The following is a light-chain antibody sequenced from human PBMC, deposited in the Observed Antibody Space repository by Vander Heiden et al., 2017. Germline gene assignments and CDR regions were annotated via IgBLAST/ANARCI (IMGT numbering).Light chain of an antibody. J-gene: IGLJ2*01. CDR1: RSNIGAGYD. CDR2: GNR. Sequence: QSVLTQPPSLSGAPGQRVTISCTGSRSNIGAGYDVHWYQQFPGTAPKLLMYGNRLRPSGFPDRVAGSKSGTSASLAITGLQAEDEADYYCQSYDSSLSGPVFGGGTKLTVL. CDR3: QSYDSSLSGPV. V-gene: IGLV1-40*01.